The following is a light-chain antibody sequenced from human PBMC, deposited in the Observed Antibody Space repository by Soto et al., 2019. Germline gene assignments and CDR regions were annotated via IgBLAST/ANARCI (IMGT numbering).Light chain of an antibody. V-gene: IGKV3-20*01. J-gene: IGKJ2*01. Sequence: EIVLTQSPGTLSLYPGERATLSCRASQSVTSNFLAWYQQKPGQTPRLFIYGASSRTTGVPDRFSGSGSGTDFTLTISRLEPEDFAVYYCQQYGSSPRTFGQGTKLEIK. CDR2: GAS. CDR1: QSVTSNF. CDR3: QQYGSSPRT.